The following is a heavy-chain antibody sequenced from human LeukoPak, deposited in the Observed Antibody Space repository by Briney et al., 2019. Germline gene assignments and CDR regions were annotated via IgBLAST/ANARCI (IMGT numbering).Heavy chain of an antibody. V-gene: IGHV5-51*01. CDR2: IYPGDSDT. CDR1: GYSFTSYW. CDR3: ATVVGRGIGAFDS. J-gene: IGHJ3*02. Sequence: GESLKISCMGPGYSFTSYWIGWVRQMPGKGLEWMGIIYPGDSDTRYSPSFQGQVTISADKSNNTAYLQWSSLKASDTGIYYCATVVGRGIGAFDSWGQGTMVTVSS. D-gene: IGHD1-26*01.